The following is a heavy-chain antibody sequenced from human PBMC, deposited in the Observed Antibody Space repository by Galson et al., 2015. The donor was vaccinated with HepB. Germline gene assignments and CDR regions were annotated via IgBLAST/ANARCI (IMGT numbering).Heavy chain of an antibody. CDR2: ISDSWRT. CDR1: GGFIISNNHF. D-gene: IGHD2-21*01. V-gene: IGHV4-31*03. J-gene: IGHJ3*02. CDR3: AREVNVEGAADGFDI. Sequence: TVSLTCSVSGGFIISNNHFWSWIREHPEEGLEWIAYISDSWRTYSNPSLKSRVSMSIDTSKNQFSLELTSVTATDTDVYYCAREVNVEGAADGFDIWGQGTLVTVSS.